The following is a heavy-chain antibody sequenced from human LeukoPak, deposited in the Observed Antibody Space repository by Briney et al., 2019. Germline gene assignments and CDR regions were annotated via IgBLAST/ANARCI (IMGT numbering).Heavy chain of an antibody. CDR1: GGSLSTYW. V-gene: IGHV4-59*08. CDR2: IYDSRST. Sequence: SETLSLTCTVSGGSLSTYWWSWIRQPPGKGLEWIGNIYDSRSTNYNPSLKTRVTISVDTSKNQFSLKLSSVTAADTAVYYCARQQNYYDSSGFYPDRFDMWGQGTMVTVSS. D-gene: IGHD3-22*01. CDR3: ARQQNYYDSSGFYPDRFDM. J-gene: IGHJ3*02.